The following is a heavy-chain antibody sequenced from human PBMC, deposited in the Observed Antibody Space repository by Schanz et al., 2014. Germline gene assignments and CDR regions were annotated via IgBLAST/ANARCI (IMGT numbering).Heavy chain of an antibody. CDR2: ISHSGGSK. V-gene: IGHV3-48*04. CDR3: AREEGWGIAAAGPKHYYYGMDV. D-gene: IGHD6-13*01. Sequence: EADLVESGGGLIQRGESLRLSCSASGFSFSSYSMNWVRQAPGKGLEWVSSISHSGGSKYYADSVKGRFTISRDNAKNSLYLQMNSLRAEDTAVYYCAREEGWGIAAAGPKHYYYGMDVWGQGTTVTVSS. CDR1: GFSFSSYS. J-gene: IGHJ6*02.